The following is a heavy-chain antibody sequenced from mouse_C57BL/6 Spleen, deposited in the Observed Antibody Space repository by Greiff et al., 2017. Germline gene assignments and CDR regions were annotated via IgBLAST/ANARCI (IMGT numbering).Heavy chain of an antibody. J-gene: IGHJ4*01. CDR2: IWSDGST. Sequence: VKLQESGPGLVAPSQSLSITCTVSGFSLTSYGVHWVRQPPGKGLEWLVVIWSDGSTTYNSALKSRLSISKDNSKSQVFLKMNSLQTDDTAMYYCARHKDYYGSSYDYAMDYWGQGTSVTVSS. CDR1: GFSLTSYG. V-gene: IGHV2-6-1*01. CDR3: ARHKDYYGSSYDYAMDY. D-gene: IGHD1-1*01.